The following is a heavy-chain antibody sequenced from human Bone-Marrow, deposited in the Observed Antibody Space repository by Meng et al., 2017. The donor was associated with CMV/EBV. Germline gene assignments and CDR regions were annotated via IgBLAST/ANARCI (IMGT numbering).Heavy chain of an antibody. D-gene: IGHD5-18*01. CDR3: ARRVDTLFDY. CDR2: IYPGDSDT. V-gene: IGHV5-51*01. Sequence: KVSCKGSGYSFTSYWIGWVRQMPGKGPEWMGIIYPGDSDTRYSPSFQGQVTISADKSISTAYLQWSSLKASDTAMYYCARRVDTLFDYWGQGTLVTVSS. CDR1: GYSFTSYW. J-gene: IGHJ4*02.